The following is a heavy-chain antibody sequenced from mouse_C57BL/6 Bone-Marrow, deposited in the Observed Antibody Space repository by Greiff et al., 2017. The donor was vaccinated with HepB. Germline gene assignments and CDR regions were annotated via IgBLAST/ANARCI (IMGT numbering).Heavy chain of an antibody. CDR1: GFTFSDYG. Sequence: EVHLVESGGGLVKPGGSLKLSCAASGFTFSDYGMHWVRQAPEKGLEWVAYISSGSSTIYYADTVKGRFTISRDNAKNTLFLQMTSLRSEDTAMYYCARPTTVVARGFAYWGQGTLVTVSA. V-gene: IGHV5-17*01. CDR3: ARPTTVVARGFAY. CDR2: ISSGSSTI. J-gene: IGHJ3*01. D-gene: IGHD1-1*01.